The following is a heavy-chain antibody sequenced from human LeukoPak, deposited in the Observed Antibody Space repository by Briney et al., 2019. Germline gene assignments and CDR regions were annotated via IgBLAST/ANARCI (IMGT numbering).Heavy chain of an antibody. CDR3: AREHYFYHMDG. V-gene: IGHV3-30*02. CDR1: GFTFSRYG. CDR2: MWYDGTEK. J-gene: IGHJ6*03. Sequence: GGSLRLSCAASGFTFSRYGMHWVRQAPGKGLEWVSFMWYDGTEKYYVDSVKGRFTISRDNSKNTLYLQMNSLRPEDTAVYYCAREHYFYHMDGWGEGTTVTVSS.